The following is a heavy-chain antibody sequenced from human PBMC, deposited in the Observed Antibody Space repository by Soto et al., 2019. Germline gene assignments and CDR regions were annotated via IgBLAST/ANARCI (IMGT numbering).Heavy chain of an antibody. CDR2: IYYTGST. CDR3: ARDHHSYYDTSGYYPYFDF. V-gene: IGHV4-61*01. D-gene: IGHD3-22*01. Sequence: SETLSLTCTVSGGSVNTAPYHWSWIRQSPRNGLEWIGNIYYTGSTNYNPSFESRVAISLDTSNNQFPLRLTSLTAADTAVYFCARDHHSYYDTSGYYPYFDFWGQGTLVTVSS. J-gene: IGHJ4*02. CDR1: GGSVNTAPYH.